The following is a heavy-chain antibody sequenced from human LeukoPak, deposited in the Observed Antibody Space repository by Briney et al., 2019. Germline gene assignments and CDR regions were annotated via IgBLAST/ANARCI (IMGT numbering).Heavy chain of an antibody. Sequence: ASVKVSCKASGYTFTSYDIHWVRQATGQGLEWMGWMNPNSGNTGYAQKFQGRVTMTRNTSISTAYMELSSLRSEDTAVYYCARGWKDYDFWSGYPPTAVWGQGTLVTVSS. D-gene: IGHD3-3*01. CDR2: MNPNSGNT. CDR1: GYTFTSYD. J-gene: IGHJ4*02. V-gene: IGHV1-8*01. CDR3: ARGWKDYDFWSGYPPTAV.